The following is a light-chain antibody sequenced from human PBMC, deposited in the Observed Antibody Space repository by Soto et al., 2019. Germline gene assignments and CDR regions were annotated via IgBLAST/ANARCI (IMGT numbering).Light chain of an antibody. V-gene: IGKV1-9*01. Sequence: GESVTITCRASQVISTSLAWYQVKPGKAPKLLIYAASTLESGVPSRFSGSGSGTYFSFTISSLQPEDFATYYCQQYSNLITFGQGTRLEIK. CDR2: AAS. J-gene: IGKJ5*01. CDR3: QQYSNLIT. CDR1: QVISTS.